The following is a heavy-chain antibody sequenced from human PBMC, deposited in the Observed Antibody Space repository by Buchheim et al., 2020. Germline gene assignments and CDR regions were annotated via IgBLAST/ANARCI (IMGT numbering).Heavy chain of an antibody. CDR3: AKGGYCSGGSCPLYYYYGMDV. V-gene: IGHV3-30*02. Sequence: QVQLVESGGGVVQPGRSLRLSCAASGFTFSSYGMHWVRQAPSKGLEWVAFIRYDGSNKYYAESVKGRIPISRDNSKNTLDLQMNSLRAEDTAVYYCAKGGYCSGGSCPLYYYYGMDVWGQGTT. CDR1: GFTFSSYG. J-gene: IGHJ6*02. D-gene: IGHD2-15*01. CDR2: IRYDGSNK.